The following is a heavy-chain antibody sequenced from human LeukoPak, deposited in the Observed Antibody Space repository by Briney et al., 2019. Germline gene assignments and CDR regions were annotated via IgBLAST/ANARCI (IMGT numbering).Heavy chain of an antibody. J-gene: IGHJ6*03. V-gene: IGHV4-61*02. CDR3: ARVMVYALHNYYMDV. Sequence: PSETLSLTCTVSGGSINSDSYYWSWIRRPAGKGLEWIGRIYTSGSTNYNPSLKSRVTMSVDTSKNQFSLKLSSVTAADTAVYYCARVMVYALHNYYMDVWGKGTTVTVSS. CDR2: IYTSGST. CDR1: GGSINSDSYY. D-gene: IGHD2-8*01.